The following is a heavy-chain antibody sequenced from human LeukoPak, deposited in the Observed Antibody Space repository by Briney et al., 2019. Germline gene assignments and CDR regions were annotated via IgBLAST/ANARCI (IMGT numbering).Heavy chain of an antibody. J-gene: IGHJ2*01. CDR3: AKDGEEQWLVPNWYCDL. CDR1: GFTFSSYA. D-gene: IGHD6-19*01. Sequence: GGSLRLSCAASGFTFSSYAMSWVRQAPGKGLEWVSAISGSGGSTYYADSVKGRFTISRGNSKNTLYLQMNSLRAADTAAYYCAKDGEEQWLVPNWYCDLWGRGTLVTVSS. V-gene: IGHV3-23*01. CDR2: ISGSGGST.